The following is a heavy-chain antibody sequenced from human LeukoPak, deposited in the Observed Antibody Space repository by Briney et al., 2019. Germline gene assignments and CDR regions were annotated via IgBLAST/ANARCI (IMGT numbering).Heavy chain of an antibody. CDR2: IIPIFGTA. CDR1: GGTFSSYA. D-gene: IGHD2-2*02. J-gene: IGHJ4*02. Sequence: ASVKVSCKASGGTFSSYAISWVRQAPGQGLEWMGGIIPIFGTANYAQKFQGRVTITTDESTSTAYMELSSLRSEDTAVYYCAREGVYCSSTSCYSYWGQGTLVTVSS. V-gene: IGHV1-69*05. CDR3: AREGVYCSSTSCYSY.